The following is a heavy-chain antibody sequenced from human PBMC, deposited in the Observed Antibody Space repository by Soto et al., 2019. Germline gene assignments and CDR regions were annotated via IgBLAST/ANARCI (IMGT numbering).Heavy chain of an antibody. V-gene: IGHV3-21*01. CDR1: GFNFNSYT. D-gene: IGHD2-15*01. Sequence: RGSLRLSCAASGFNFNSYTINWVRQAPGERLEWLSSISSSGYIFSTDSVRGRFTISRDNAKNSVYLQINSLRAEDTAVYFCARDCSGGSCYPGMDVWGKGTTVTVSS. CDR3: ARDCSGGSCYPGMDV. J-gene: IGHJ6*04. CDR2: ISSSGYI.